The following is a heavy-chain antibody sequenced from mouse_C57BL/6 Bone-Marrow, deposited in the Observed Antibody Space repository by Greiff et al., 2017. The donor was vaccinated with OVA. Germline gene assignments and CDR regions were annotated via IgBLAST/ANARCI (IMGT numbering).Heavy chain of an antibody. V-gene: IGHV1-66*01. J-gene: IGHJ2*01. CDR3: ARGNYYGSSWD. D-gene: IGHD1-1*01. CDR1: GYSFTSYY. Sequence: QVQLQQSGPELVKPGASVKISCKASGYSFTSYYIHWVKQRPGQGLEWIGWIYPGSGNTTYNEKFKGKATLTADTSSSTAYMQLSSLTSEDSAVYYCARGNYYGSSWDWGQGTTLTVSS. CDR2: IYPGSGNT.